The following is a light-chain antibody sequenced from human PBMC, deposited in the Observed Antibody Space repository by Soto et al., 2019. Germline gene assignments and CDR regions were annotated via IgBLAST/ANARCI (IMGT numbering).Light chain of an antibody. V-gene: IGKV3-20*01. Sequence: EIVLTQSPATLSLSPGERATLSCRASQSVSSIYLAWYQQKPGQAPRLLIYGASSRATGIPDRFSGSGSGTDFTLTISRLEPEDFAVYYCQQYGSSPWTFGQGTKV. CDR1: QSVSSIY. CDR3: QQYGSSPWT. J-gene: IGKJ1*01. CDR2: GAS.